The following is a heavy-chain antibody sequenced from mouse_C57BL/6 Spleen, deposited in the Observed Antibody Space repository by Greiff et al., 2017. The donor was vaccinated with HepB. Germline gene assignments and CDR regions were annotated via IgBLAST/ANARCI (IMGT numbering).Heavy chain of an antibody. Sequence: QVQLQQPGAELVRPGTSVKLSCKASGYTFTSYWMHWVKQRPGQGLEWIGVIDPSDSYTNYNQKFKGKATLTVDTSSSTAYMQLSSLTSEDSAVYYCARSGTGGYAMDYWGQGTSVTVSS. CDR3: ARSGTGGYAMDY. CDR2: IDPSDSYT. V-gene: IGHV1-59*01. CDR1: GYTFTSYW. D-gene: IGHD3-1*01. J-gene: IGHJ4*01.